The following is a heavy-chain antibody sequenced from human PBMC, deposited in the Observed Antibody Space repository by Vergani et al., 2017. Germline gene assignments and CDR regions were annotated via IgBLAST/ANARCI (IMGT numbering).Heavy chain of an antibody. CDR1: GGTFSSYA. J-gene: IGHJ6*02. CDR3: ARYLDYYQSSGSIKDYYYGMDV. V-gene: IGHV1-69*18. D-gene: IGHD3-22*01. Sequence: QVQLVQSGAEVKKPGSSVKVSCKASGGTFSSYAISWVRQAPGQGLEWMGRIIPIFGTANYAQKFQGRVTITADESTSTAYMELSSLRSEDTAVYYCARYLDYYQSSGSIKDYYYGMDVWGQGTTVTVSS. CDR2: IIPIFGTA.